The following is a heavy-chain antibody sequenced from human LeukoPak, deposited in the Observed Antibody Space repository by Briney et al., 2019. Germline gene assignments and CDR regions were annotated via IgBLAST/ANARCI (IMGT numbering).Heavy chain of an antibody. V-gene: IGHV3-74*01. Sequence: GGSLRLSCAAPGFTFSSYWMHWVRQAPGKGLVRVSRINSDGSSTSYADSVKGRFTISRDNAKNTLYLQMNSLRAEDTAVYYCARGSGSYYYYMDVWGKGTTVTVSS. CDR3: ARGSGSYYYYMDV. CDR1: GFTFSSYW. D-gene: IGHD3-10*01. CDR2: INSDGSST. J-gene: IGHJ6*03.